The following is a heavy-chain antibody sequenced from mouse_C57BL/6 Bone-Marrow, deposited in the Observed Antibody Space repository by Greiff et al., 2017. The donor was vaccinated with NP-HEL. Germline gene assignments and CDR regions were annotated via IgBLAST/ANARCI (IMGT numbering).Heavy chain of an antibody. Sequence: EVKVVESGPGLAKPSQTLSLTCSVTGYSITSDYWNWIRKFPGNKLEYMGYISYSGSTYYNPSLKSRISITRDTSKNQYHLQLNSVTTEDTATYYCARCRYGNFDWYFDVWGTGTTVTVSS. J-gene: IGHJ1*03. CDR1: GYSITSDY. V-gene: IGHV3-8*01. CDR3: ARCRYGNFDWYFDV. D-gene: IGHD2-10*02. CDR2: ISYSGST.